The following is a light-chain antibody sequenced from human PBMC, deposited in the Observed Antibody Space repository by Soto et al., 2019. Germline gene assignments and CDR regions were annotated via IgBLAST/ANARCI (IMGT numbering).Light chain of an antibody. J-gene: IGKJ2*01. CDR2: QVY. V-gene: IGKV2-30*01. CDR1: QSLVYSDGNTY. Sequence: DVVMTQSPLSLPVTLGQPASISCRSSQSLVYSDGNTYLNWFHQRPGQSPRRLIYQVYNRDSGVPDRFSGSGSVTDVTLKISRVEAEDVGVYYCMQGTHWLYTFGQGTKLEIK. CDR3: MQGTHWLYT.